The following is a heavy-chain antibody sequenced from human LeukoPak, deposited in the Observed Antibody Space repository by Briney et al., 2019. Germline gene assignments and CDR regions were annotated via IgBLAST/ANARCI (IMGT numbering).Heavy chain of an antibody. D-gene: IGHD6-19*01. CDR1: GGSISSSSYY. Sequence: PSETLSLTCTVSGGSISSSSYYWGWIRQPPGKGLEWVSAISGSGGSTYYADSVKGRFTISRDNSKNTLYLQMNSLRAEDTAVYYCANRIAVAGTVYWGQGTLVTVSS. CDR3: ANRIAVAGTVY. V-gene: IGHV3-23*01. CDR2: ISGSGGST. J-gene: IGHJ4*02.